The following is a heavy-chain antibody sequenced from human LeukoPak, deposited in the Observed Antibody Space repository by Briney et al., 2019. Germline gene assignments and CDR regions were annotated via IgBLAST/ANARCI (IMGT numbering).Heavy chain of an antibody. J-gene: IGHJ6*02. CDR3: ARDTGTNYDFWSGYHPLNYYYGMDV. V-gene: IGHV1-69*13. CDR2: IIPIFGTA. CDR1: GGTFSSYA. Sequence: SVKVSCKASGGTFSSYAISWVRQAPGQGLEWMGGIIPIFGTANYAQKFQGRVTITADESTSTAYMELRSLRSDDTAVYYCARDTGTNYDFWSGYHPLNYYYGMDVWGQGTTVTVSS. D-gene: IGHD3-3*01.